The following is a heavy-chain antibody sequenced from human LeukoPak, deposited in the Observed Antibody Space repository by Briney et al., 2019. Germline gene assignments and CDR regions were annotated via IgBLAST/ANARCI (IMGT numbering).Heavy chain of an antibody. CDR1: GGSITSDC. V-gene: IGHV4-59*01. CDR3: AKGDGYDWGKFDP. CDR2: VYYSGNT. D-gene: IGHD5-12*01. J-gene: IGHJ5*02. Sequence: QPSETLSLTCTVSGGSITSDCWSWIRQPPGKGLEWIGCVYYSGNTRYNPSLKSRVTISVGTSMSQFSLQLTSMTAADTAMYYCAKGDGYDWGKFDPWGQGTLVTVSS.